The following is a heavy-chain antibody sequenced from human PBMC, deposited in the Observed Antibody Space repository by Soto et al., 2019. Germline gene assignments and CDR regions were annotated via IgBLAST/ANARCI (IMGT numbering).Heavy chain of an antibody. J-gene: IGHJ4*02. D-gene: IGHD2-21*02. CDR2: IKQDGSEK. Sequence: GGSLRLSCAASGFTFSSYWMSWVRQAPGKGLEWVANIKQDGSEKYYVDSVKGRFTISRDNAKNSLYLQMNSLRAEDTAVYYCARDLYCGGDCPIDYWGQGTLVIVSS. CDR1: GFTFSSYW. V-gene: IGHV3-7*01. CDR3: ARDLYCGGDCPIDY.